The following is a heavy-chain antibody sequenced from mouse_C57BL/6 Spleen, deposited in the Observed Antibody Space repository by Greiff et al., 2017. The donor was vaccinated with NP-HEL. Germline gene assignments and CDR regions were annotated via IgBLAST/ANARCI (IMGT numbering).Heavy chain of an antibody. CDR2: IDPSDSYT. J-gene: IGHJ1*03. CDR1: GYTFTSYW. V-gene: IGHV1-50*01. Sequence: VQLQQPGAELVKPGASVKLSCKASGYTFTSYWMQWVKQRPGQGLEWIGEIDPSDSYTNYTQKFKGKATLTVDTSSSTAYMQLSSLTSEDSAVYYCARGRSSYWYFDVWGTGTTVTVSS. CDR3: ARGRSSYWYFDV. D-gene: IGHD1-1*01.